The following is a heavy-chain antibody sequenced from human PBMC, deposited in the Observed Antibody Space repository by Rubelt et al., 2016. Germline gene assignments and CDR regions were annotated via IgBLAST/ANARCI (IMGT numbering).Heavy chain of an antibody. J-gene: IGHJ3*01. CDR3: ARGLWTGYLDTFDV. CDR1: GYSISSGYY. D-gene: IGHD3/OR15-3a*01. Sequence: QVQLQESGPGLVKPSETLSLTCTVSGYSISSGYYWGWIRQPPGKGLEWIGSIYQSGSTYYNPSLTSRVTISVDTSKNQCSLMLGCVTAAGTAVYYCARGLWTGYLDTFDVGGQGTMVTVSS. V-gene: IGHV4-38-2*02. CDR2: IYQSGST.